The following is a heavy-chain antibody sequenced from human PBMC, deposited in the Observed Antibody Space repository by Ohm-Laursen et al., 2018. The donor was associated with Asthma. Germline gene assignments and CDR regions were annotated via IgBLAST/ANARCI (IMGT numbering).Heavy chain of an antibody. CDR3: ARVRAVCSSTSCYDYGMDV. CDR1: GYTFTSYY. Sequence: SVKVSCKASGYTFTSYYMHWVRQAPGQGLEWMGIINPSGGSTSYAQKFQGRVTMTRDTSTSTVYMELSSLRSEDTAVYYCARVRAVCSSTSCYDYGMDVWGQGTTVTVSS. J-gene: IGHJ6*02. D-gene: IGHD2-2*01. V-gene: IGHV1-46*01. CDR2: INPSGGST.